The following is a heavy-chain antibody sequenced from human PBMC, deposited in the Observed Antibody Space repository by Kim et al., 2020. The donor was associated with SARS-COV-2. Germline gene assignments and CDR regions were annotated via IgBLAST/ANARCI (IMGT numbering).Heavy chain of an antibody. V-gene: IGHV3-21*01. CDR2: ISSSSSYI. CDR1: GFTFSSYS. CDR3: AYCSSTSCMGLYYYYYMDV. D-gene: IGHD2-2*01. Sequence: GGSLRLSCAASGFTFSSYSMNWVRQAPGKGLEWVSSISSSSSYIYYADSVKGRFTISRDNAKNSLYLQMNSLRAEDTAVYYCAYCSSTSCMGLYYYYYMDVWGKGTTVTVSS. J-gene: IGHJ6*03.